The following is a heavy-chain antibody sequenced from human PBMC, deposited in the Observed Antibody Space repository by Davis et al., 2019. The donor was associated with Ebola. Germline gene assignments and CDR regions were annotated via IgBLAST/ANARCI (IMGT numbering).Heavy chain of an antibody. Sequence: GSLRLSCTVSGGSISSYYWSWIRQPPGKGLEWIGYIYYSGSTNYHPSLKSRVTISVDTSKNQFSLKLSSVTAADTAVYYCARVVITMVQGVTNNWFDPWGQGTLVTVSS. V-gene: IGHV4-59*01. J-gene: IGHJ5*02. D-gene: IGHD3-10*01. CDR3: ARVVITMVQGVTNNWFDP. CDR2: IYYSGST. CDR1: GGSISSYY.